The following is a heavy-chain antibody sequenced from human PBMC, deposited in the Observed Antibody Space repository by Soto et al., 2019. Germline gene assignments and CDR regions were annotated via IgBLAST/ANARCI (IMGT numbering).Heavy chain of an antibody. CDR2: IYSGTNT. J-gene: IGHJ4*02. CDR3: ARGFRVVGAYGDGAFFDH. Sequence: GGSLRLSCAASGLTVSSNYMGWVRQAPGKGLEWVSVIYSGTNTHYADSVRGRFTISRDNSKNTLYLQMNSLRAEDTAVYYCARGFRVVGAYGDGAFFDHWAQGT. D-gene: IGHD2-15*01. V-gene: IGHV3-66*01. CDR1: GLTVSSNY.